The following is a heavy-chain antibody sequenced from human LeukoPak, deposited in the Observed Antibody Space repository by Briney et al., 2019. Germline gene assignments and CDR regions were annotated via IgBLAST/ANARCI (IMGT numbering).Heavy chain of an antibody. V-gene: IGHV4-4*07. Sequence: SEALSLTCTVSGGSISSYYWSWIRQPAGKGLEWIGRIYTSGSTNYNPSLKSRVTMSVDTSKNQISLKLSSVTAADTAVYYCARESAVAGYWAYYYYYMDVWGKGTTVTVSS. CDR3: ARESAVAGYWAYYYYYMDV. D-gene: IGHD6-19*01. CDR1: GGSISSYY. CDR2: IYTSGST. J-gene: IGHJ6*03.